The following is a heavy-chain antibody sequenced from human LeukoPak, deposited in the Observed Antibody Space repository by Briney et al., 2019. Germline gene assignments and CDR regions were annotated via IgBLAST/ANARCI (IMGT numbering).Heavy chain of an antibody. CDR2: ISSSSSYT. CDR3: ARDPKKAYHNPFDY. V-gene: IGHV3-11*05. Sequence: GGSLRLSCAASGFTFSNYEMNWVRQAPGKGLERVSYISSSSSYTNYADSVKGRFTISRDNAKNSLYLQMNSLRAEDTAVYYCARDPKKAYHNPFDYWGQGTLVTVSS. J-gene: IGHJ4*02. CDR1: GFTFSNYE. D-gene: IGHD1-1*01.